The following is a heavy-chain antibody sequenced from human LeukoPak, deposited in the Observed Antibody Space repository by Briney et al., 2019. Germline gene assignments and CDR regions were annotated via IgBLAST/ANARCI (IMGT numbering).Heavy chain of an antibody. CDR3: ARDPGYSYYYGMDV. V-gene: IGHV1-69*13. CDR1: GGTFSSYA. D-gene: IGHD2-15*01. CDR2: IIPIFGTA. J-gene: IGHJ6*02. Sequence: ASVKVSCKASGGTFSSYAISWVRQAPGQGLERMGGIIPIFGTANYAQKFQGRVTITADESTSTAYMELSSLRSEDTAVYYCARDPGYSYYYGMDVWGQGTTVTVPS.